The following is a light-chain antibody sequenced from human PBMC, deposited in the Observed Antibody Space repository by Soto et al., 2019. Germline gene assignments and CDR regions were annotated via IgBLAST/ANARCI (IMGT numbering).Light chain of an antibody. CDR2: EVT. Sequence: QSVLTQPASVSGSPGQSLTISCTGASSDLGGYNYVSWYQQHPGKAPKLMIYEVTKRPSGVSNRFSGSKSGYTASLTISGLQIEDEADYYCGSYTTGSSPWVFGGGTKVTVL. J-gene: IGLJ3*02. CDR3: GSYTTGSSPWV. V-gene: IGLV2-14*03. CDR1: SSDLGGYNY.